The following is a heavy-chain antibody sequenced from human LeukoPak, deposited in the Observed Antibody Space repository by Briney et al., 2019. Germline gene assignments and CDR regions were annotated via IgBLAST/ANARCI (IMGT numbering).Heavy chain of an antibody. CDR2: ISYDGKNT. J-gene: IGHJ4*02. CDR3: ASYDILTGYHSPFDY. Sequence: GGSLRLSCAASGFTFSSYGMHWVRQAPGKGLEWVAVISYDGKNTYYADSVKGRFTISRDNSQNTLYLQMNSLRVEDTGVYYCASYDILTGYHSPFDYWGQGSLVTVSS. D-gene: IGHD3-9*01. CDR1: GFTFSSYG. V-gene: IGHV3-30*03.